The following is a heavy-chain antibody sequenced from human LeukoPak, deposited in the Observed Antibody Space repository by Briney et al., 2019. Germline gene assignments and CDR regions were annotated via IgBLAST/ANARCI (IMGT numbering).Heavy chain of an antibody. CDR1: GFTFSSYG. D-gene: IGHD1/OR15-1a*01. Sequence: GGSLRLSCAASGFTFSSYGMHWVRQAPGKGLEWVAVISYDGSNKYYADSVKGRFTISRDNSKNTLYLQMNSLRAEDTAVCYCRTWNTNHFDYWGQGSLVTVSS. J-gene: IGHJ4*02. CDR3: RTWNTNHFDY. CDR2: ISYDGSNK. V-gene: IGHV3-30*03.